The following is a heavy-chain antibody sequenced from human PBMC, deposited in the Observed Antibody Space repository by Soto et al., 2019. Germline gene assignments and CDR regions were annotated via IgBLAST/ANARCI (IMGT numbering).Heavy chain of an antibody. V-gene: IGHV3-74*01. D-gene: IGHD6-19*01. Sequence: GGSLRLSCATTGFTFSTYWVHWVRQAPGKGLVWVSRINSDGSTTNYADSVKGRFTISRDNAKNTLYLQMNSLRAEDTAVYYCARGGGNSDLYSTFDIWGQGTMVTVSS. CDR1: GFTFSTYW. CDR2: INSDGSTT. J-gene: IGHJ3*02. CDR3: ARGGGNSDLYSTFDI.